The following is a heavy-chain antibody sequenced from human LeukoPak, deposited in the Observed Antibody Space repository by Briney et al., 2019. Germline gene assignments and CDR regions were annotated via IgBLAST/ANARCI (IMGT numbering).Heavy chain of an antibody. CDR3: ARSGYWFGEFYFDC. J-gene: IGHJ4*02. CDR1: GFTFSSYW. D-gene: IGHD3-10*01. Sequence: PGGSLRLSCAASGFTFSSYWMSWVRQAPGKGLEWVANIKQDGSEKYYVDSVKGRFTISRDNAKNSLYLQMNSLRAEDTAVYYCARSGYWFGEFYFDCWGQGTLVTVSS. V-gene: IGHV3-7*01. CDR2: IKQDGSEK.